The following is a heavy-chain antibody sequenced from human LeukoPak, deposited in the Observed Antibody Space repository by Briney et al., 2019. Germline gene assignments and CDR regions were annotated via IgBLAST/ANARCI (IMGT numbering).Heavy chain of an antibody. CDR2: IYNSGST. D-gene: IGHD3/OR15-3a*01. CDR1: GGSISSSY. V-gene: IGHV4-59*08. CDR3: ARQLYPGLPVGAS. J-gene: IGHJ4*02. Sequence: SETLSLTCTVSGGSISSSYWTWIRQPPGKGLEWIGYIYNSGSTNYNPSLKSRVTISLDTSKNQISLRLNSVTAADTAIYYCARQLYPGLPVGASWGQGTLVSVSS.